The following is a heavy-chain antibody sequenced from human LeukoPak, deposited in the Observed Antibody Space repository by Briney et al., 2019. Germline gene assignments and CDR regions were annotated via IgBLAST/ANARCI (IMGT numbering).Heavy chain of an antibody. CDR3: ARDGTYYDFWSGYDWFDP. V-gene: IGHV4-4*07. CDR1: GGSISSYY. CDR2: IYTSGST. Sequence: PSETLSLTCSVSGGSISSYYWSWIRQPAGKGLEWIGRIYTSGSTNYNPSLKSRVTMSVDTSKNQFSLKLSSVTAADTAVYYCARDGTYYDFWSGYDWFDPWGQGTLVTVS. J-gene: IGHJ5*02. D-gene: IGHD3-3*01.